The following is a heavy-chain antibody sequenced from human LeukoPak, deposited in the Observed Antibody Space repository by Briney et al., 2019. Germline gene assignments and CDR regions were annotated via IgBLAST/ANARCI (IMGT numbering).Heavy chain of an antibody. V-gene: IGHV1-46*01. CDR3: AGGYYYDSSGYFFRASAYYYYYMDV. CDR2: INPSGGST. CDR1: GYTFTSYG. Sequence: ASVKVSCKASGYTFTSYGISWVRQAPGQGLEWMGIINPSGGSTSYAQKFQGRVTMTRDTSTSTVYMELSSLRSEDTAVYYCAGGYYYDSSGYFFRASAYYYYYMDVWGKGTTVTISS. D-gene: IGHD3-22*01. J-gene: IGHJ6*03.